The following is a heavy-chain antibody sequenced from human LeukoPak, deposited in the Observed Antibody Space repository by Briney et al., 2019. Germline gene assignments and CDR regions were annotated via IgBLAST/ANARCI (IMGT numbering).Heavy chain of an antibody. CDR1: GGSISSSY. D-gene: IGHD3-10*01. CDR3: ARDELGAFDI. Sequence: SETPSLTCTVSGGSISSSYWSWIRQPPGEGLEWIGYAYYSGSTNYNPSLKSRVTISLDTSKNQFSLKLSSVTAADTAVYYCARDELGAFDIWGQGTMVTVSS. CDR2: AYYSGST. V-gene: IGHV4-59*12. J-gene: IGHJ3*02.